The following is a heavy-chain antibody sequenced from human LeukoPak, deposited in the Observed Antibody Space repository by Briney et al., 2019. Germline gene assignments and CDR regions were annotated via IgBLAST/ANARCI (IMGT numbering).Heavy chain of an antibody. D-gene: IGHD5-18*01. Sequence: GGSLRLSCAASGFTFSSYWMSWVRQAPGKGLEWVANIKQDGSEKYYVDSVKGRFTISRDNAKNSLNLQMNSLRAEDTAVYYCARDRREIKLWPREYYYYYMDVWGKGTTVTSSS. CDR1: GFTFSSYW. CDR3: ARDRREIKLWPREYYYYYMDV. J-gene: IGHJ6*03. CDR2: IKQDGSEK. V-gene: IGHV3-7*01.